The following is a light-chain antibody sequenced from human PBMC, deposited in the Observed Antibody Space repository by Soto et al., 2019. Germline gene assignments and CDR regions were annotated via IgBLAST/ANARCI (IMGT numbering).Light chain of an antibody. J-gene: IGKJ5*01. Sequence: DIQMTQSPSAMSAYVGDRVTITCRASQGISHYLAWFQQKPGKVPKRLIYAASSLQGGVPSRFSGSGSGTDFTLTITSLQPEDFATDYCQQSYGTPITFGQGTRLEIK. CDR2: AAS. CDR1: QGISHY. CDR3: QQSYGTPIT. V-gene: IGKV1-17*03.